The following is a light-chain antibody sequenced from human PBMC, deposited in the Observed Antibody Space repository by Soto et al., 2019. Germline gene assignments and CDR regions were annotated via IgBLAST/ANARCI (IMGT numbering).Light chain of an antibody. CDR2: GAS. V-gene: IGKV3-15*01. Sequence: EIVMTQSPATLSVSPGERATLSCRASQSVSSNLAWYQQKPGQAPRLLIYGASTSANGIPARFSGSGSGTEFTPTISSMQSEDVSVYYYQQYNNWHPFTFGPGTKVDIK. CDR1: QSVSSN. J-gene: IGKJ3*01. CDR3: QQYNNWHPFT.